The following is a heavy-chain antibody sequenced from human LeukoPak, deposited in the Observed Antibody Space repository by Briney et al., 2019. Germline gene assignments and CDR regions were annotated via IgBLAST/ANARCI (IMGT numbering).Heavy chain of an antibody. CDR2: IYQNGNT. CDR1: GGSISSVGYC. J-gene: IGHJ4*02. CDR3: GRGGIAAAARGIDY. Sequence: SETLSLTCAVSGGSISSVGYCWSWIRQPPGKGLEWIGYIYQNGNTYYNPSLKSPVTISVDRSKNQFSLNLSSVSAADRTVYFCGRGGIAAAARGIDYWGQGTLVAVSS. V-gene: IGHV4-30-2*01. D-gene: IGHD6-25*01.